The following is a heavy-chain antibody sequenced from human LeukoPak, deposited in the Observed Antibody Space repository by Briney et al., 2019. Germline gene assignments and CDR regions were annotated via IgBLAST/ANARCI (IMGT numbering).Heavy chain of an antibody. CDR3: ARARGYGSDDAFDT. CDR1: GGSISSGGYY. J-gene: IGHJ3*02. D-gene: IGHD3-10*01. Sequence: SETLSLTCTVSGGSISSGGYYWSWIRQHPGKGLEGIGYIYYSGSTYYNPSLKSRVTISVDTSKNQFSLKLSSVTAAGTAVYYCARARGYGSDDAFDTWGQGTMVTVSS. CDR2: IYYSGST. V-gene: IGHV4-31*03.